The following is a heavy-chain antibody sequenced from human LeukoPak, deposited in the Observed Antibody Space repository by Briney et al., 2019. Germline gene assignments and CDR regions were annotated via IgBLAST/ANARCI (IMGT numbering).Heavy chain of an antibody. V-gene: IGHV3-30*18. CDR2: ISYDGSNK. CDR3: AKYARPHYDFWSGPNYYYYGMDV. Sequence: GGSLRLSCAASGFTFSSYGMHWVRQAPGKGLEWVAVISYDGSNKYYADSVKGRFTISRDNSKNTLYLQMNSLRAEDTAVYYCAKYARPHYDFWSGPNYYYYGMDVWGQGTTVTVSS. D-gene: IGHD3-3*01. J-gene: IGHJ6*02. CDR1: GFTFSSYG.